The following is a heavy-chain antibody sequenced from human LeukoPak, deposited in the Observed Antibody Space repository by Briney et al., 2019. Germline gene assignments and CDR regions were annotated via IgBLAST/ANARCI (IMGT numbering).Heavy chain of an antibody. CDR2: ISIYNGNT. Sequence: GASVKVSCKASGYTFTNYGISWVRQAPGQGLEWMGWISIYNGNTDYAQKLRGRVTMTTDTSTSTAYMELRSLRSDDTAVYYCARITYDFWSGYYMPGDPWGQGTLVTVSS. CDR3: ARITYDFWSGYYMPGDP. D-gene: IGHD3-3*01. CDR1: GYTFTNYG. J-gene: IGHJ5*02. V-gene: IGHV1-18*01.